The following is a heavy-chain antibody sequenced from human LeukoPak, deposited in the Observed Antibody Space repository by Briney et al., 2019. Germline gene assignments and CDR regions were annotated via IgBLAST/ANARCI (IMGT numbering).Heavy chain of an antibody. CDR1: GGSISSSSYY. CDR2: IYYSGST. CDR3: ARGGATMVRGVIILATFDY. J-gene: IGHJ4*02. D-gene: IGHD3-10*01. V-gene: IGHV4-39*01. Sequence: SETLSLTCTVSGGSISSSSYYWGWIRQPPGKGLEWFGSIYYSGSTYYNPSLKSRVTISVDTSKNQFSLKLSSVTAADTAVYYCARGGATMVRGVIILATFDYWGQGTLVTVSS.